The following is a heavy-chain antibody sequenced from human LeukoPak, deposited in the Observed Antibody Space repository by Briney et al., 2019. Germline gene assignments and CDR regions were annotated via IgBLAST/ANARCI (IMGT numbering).Heavy chain of an antibody. Sequence: LSLTCTVSGGSISSGGYYWSWVRQAPGKGLEWVSAISGSGGSTYYADSVKGRFTISRDNSKNTLYLQMNSLRAEDTAVYYCAKEGSGWPFDYWGQGTLVTVSS. CDR2: ISGSGGST. V-gene: IGHV3-23*01. J-gene: IGHJ4*02. CDR1: GGSISSGGYY. D-gene: IGHD6-19*01. CDR3: AKEGSGWPFDY.